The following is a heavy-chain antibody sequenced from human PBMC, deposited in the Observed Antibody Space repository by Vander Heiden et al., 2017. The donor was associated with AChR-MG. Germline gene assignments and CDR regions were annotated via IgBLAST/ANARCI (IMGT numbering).Heavy chain of an antibody. Sequence: QVQLQQWCAGLLTPSETLSLTCAVYGGSFSGYYWSWIRQPPGKGLEWIGEINHSGSTNYNPSLKSRVTISVDTSKNQFSLKLSSVTAADTAVYYCAAYGDYRIDYWGQGTLVTVSS. CDR1: GGSFSGYY. J-gene: IGHJ4*02. D-gene: IGHD4-17*01. CDR3: AAYGDYRIDY. CDR2: INHSGST. V-gene: IGHV4-34*01.